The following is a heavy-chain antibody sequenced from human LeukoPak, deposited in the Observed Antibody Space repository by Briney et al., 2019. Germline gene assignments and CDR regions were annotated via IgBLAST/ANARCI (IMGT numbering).Heavy chain of an antibody. CDR2: ISAYNGNT. D-gene: IGHD3-3*01. CDR1: GYTFTSHG. J-gene: IGHJ5*02. CDR3: ARAYYDFWSGYDNANWFDP. V-gene: IGHV1-18*01. Sequence: ASVKVSCKASGYTFTSHGISWVRQAPGQGLEWMGWISAYNGNTNYAQKLQGRVTMTTDTSTSTAYMELRSLRSDDTAVYYCARAYYDFWSGYDNANWFDPWGQGTLVTVSS.